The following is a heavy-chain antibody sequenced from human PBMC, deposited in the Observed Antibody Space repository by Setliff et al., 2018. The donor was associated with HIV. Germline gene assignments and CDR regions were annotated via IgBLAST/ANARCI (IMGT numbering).Heavy chain of an antibody. Sequence: SGPTLVNPTQTLTLTCTFSGFSLSTSGVGVGWIRQPPGKALEWLAIIYWHGGGRHSPYLKSRLTITKDTSKNQVVLTMTNIDPVDTATYYCAHRPNSGYDLNFDYWGQGIQVTVSS. V-gene: IGHV2-5*01. D-gene: IGHD5-12*01. CDR2: IYWHGGG. CDR3: AHRPNSGYDLNFDY. CDR1: GFSLSTSGVG. J-gene: IGHJ4*02.